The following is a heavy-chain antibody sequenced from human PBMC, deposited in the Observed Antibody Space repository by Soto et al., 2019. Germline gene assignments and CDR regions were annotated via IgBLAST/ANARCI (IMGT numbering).Heavy chain of an antibody. J-gene: IGHJ6*02. CDR2: FDPEDGET. CDR1: GYTLTELS. CDR3: ATDLVGYYGSGSYYLKVCGMDV. Sequence: GASVKVSCKVSGYTLTELSMHWVRQAPGKGLEWMGGFDPEDGETIYAQKFQGRVTMTEDTSTDTAYMELSSLRSEDTAVYYCATDLVGYYGSGSYYLKVCGMDVWGQGTTVTVSS. V-gene: IGHV1-24*01. D-gene: IGHD3-10*01.